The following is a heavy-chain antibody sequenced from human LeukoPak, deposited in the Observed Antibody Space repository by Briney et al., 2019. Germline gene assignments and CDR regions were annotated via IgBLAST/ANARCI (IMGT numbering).Heavy chain of an antibody. CDR2: IQTSGST. Sequence: SETLSLTCTVSGASINSYYWNWIRQPAGKGLEWIGYIQTSGSTKYNPSLMSRVTMSIDTSKNQFSLNLYSVTAADTAVYYCATNYTAVSAFDSWGQGTLVTVSS. CDR1: GASINSYY. CDR3: ATNYTAVSAFDS. J-gene: IGHJ4*02. D-gene: IGHD6-19*01. V-gene: IGHV4-4*07.